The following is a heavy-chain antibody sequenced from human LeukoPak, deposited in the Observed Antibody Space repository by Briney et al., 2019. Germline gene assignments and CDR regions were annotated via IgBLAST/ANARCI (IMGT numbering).Heavy chain of an antibody. CDR2: ICYSGST. V-gene: IGHV4-59*01. D-gene: IGHD1-26*01. CDR1: GGSISGYC. J-gene: IGHJ4*02. CDR3: ARGGTSYDC. Sequence: PSETLSLTCTVSGGSISGYCWSWIRQPPGKGLEWIAYICYSGSTNYNPSLKSRVSMSVDTSNNQFSLRPNSLTAADTAVYYCARGGTSYDCWGQGTLVTVSS.